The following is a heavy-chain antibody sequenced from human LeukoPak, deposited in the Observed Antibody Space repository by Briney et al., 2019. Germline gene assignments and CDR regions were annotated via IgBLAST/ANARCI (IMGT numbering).Heavy chain of an antibody. J-gene: IGHJ4*02. Sequence: TETLALTCTVSLDSTTSNFWSWVRQPPGKSLEWIGEIHRSGSPNYNPSLQSRVTISIDRSRNQIVLELSSVTAADTAVYYCAREILGGFNPGAYCGQGTLVTVSS. CDR3: AREILGGFNPGAY. CDR1: LDSTTSNFW. V-gene: IGHV4-4*02. CDR2: IHRSGSP. D-gene: IGHD1-14*01.